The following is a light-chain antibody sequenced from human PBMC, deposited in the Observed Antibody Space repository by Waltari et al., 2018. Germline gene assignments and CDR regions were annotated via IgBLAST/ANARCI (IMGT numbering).Light chain of an antibody. J-gene: IGLJ2*01. Sequence: QSALTQPASVSGSPGQSITISCTGTSSDVGSYNLVSWYQQHPGKAPKLMIYDVSKRPSGVSNRFSGSKSGNTASPTISGLQAEDEADYYCCSYAGSSTLVFGGGTKLTVL. CDR2: DVS. V-gene: IGLV2-23*02. CDR1: SSDVGSYNL. CDR3: CSYAGSSTLV.